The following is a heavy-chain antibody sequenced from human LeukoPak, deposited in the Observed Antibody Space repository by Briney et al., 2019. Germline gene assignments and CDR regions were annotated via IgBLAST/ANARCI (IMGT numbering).Heavy chain of an antibody. CDR2: IGSSSSYI. CDR1: GFTFSRYS. V-gene: IGHV3-21*01. D-gene: IGHD3-10*01. CDR3: ARDVGSGSYSASDY. J-gene: IGHJ4*02. Sequence: PGGSLRLSCAASGFTFSRYSMKWVRQAPGKGLEWVSFIGSSSSYIYYADSVKGRFTISRDNAKNSLYLQMNSLRAEDTAVYYYARDVGSGSYSASDYWGQGTRVTVSS.